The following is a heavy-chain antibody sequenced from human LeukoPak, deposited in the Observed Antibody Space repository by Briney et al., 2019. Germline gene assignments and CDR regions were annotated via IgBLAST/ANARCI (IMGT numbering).Heavy chain of an antibody. J-gene: IGHJ4*02. D-gene: IGHD1-14*01. CDR3: ARENHGSFDY. CDR1: GFAFSTYY. V-gene: IGHV3-21*01. Sequence: GGSLRLSCAASGFAFSTYYVNWVRRAPGKGLEWVSCISSSSTYIYYADSVRGRFAISRDNAKNSLYLQMNSLRAEDTAVYYYARENHGSFDYWGQGSLVTVSS. CDR2: ISSSSTYI.